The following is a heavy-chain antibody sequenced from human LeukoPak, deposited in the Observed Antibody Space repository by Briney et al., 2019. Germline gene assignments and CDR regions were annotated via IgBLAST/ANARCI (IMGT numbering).Heavy chain of an antibody. CDR2: ISGSGGST. D-gene: IGHD3-22*01. J-gene: IGHJ4*02. Sequence: GGSLSLSCAASGFTFTNYAMSWVRQAPGKGLEWVSGISGSGGSTYYADSVKGRFTISRDNSKNTLYLQMNSLRAEDTAVYYCPKDYLESVVVRSFDYWGQGTLVTVSS. CDR1: GFTFTNYA. CDR3: PKDYLESVVVRSFDY. V-gene: IGHV3-23*01.